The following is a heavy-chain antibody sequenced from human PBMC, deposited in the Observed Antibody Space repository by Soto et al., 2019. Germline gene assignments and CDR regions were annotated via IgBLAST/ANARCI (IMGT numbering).Heavy chain of an antibody. CDR1: GGSISSYY. Sequence: SETLSLTCTVSGGSISSYYWNWIRQPPGKGLEWIGYIYYSGSTNYNPSLKSRVTISVDTSKNQFSLKLSSVTAADTAVYYCAREIVGATQIDAFDIWGQGTMVTVSS. CDR3: AREIVGATQIDAFDI. V-gene: IGHV4-59*01. CDR2: IYYSGST. D-gene: IGHD1-26*01. J-gene: IGHJ3*02.